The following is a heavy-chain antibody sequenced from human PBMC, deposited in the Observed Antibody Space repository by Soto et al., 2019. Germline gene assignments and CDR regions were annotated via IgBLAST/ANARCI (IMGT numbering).Heavy chain of an antibody. Sequence: GGSLRLSCAASGFTFSDYYMSWIRQAPGKGLEWVSYISSGSSYTNYADSVKGRFTISRDNAKNSLYLQMNSLRAEDTAVYYCARDRVAARDFDYWGQGTLVTVSS. CDR2: ISSGSSYT. J-gene: IGHJ4*02. V-gene: IGHV3-11*06. D-gene: IGHD6-6*01. CDR1: GFTFSDYY. CDR3: ARDRVAARDFDY.